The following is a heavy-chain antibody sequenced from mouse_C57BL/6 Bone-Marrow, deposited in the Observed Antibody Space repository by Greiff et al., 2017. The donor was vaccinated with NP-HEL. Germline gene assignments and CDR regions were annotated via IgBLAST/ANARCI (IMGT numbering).Heavy chain of an antibody. CDR3: ARPGTTDFDV. CDR1: GFTFSSYG. CDR2: ISSGGSYT. D-gene: IGHD1-1*01. J-gene: IGHJ1*03. V-gene: IGHV5-6*02. Sequence: EVKLVESGGDLVKPGGSLKLSCAASGFTFSSYGMSWVRQTPDKRVEWVATISSGGSYTYYPDSVKGRFTISRDNAKNTLYLQMSSLKSEDTAMYYCARPGTTDFDVWGTGTTVTVSS.